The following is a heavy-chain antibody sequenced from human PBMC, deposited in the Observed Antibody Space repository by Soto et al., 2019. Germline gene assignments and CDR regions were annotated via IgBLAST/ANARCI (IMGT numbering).Heavy chain of an antibody. CDR1: GFTFSSYG. Sequence: GGSLRLSCAASGFTFSSYGMHWVRQAPGKGLEWVAVIWYDGSNKYHADSVKGRFTISRDNSKNTLYLQMNSLRAEDTAVYYCARDRWFGEFTYLDPHYGMDVWGQGTTVTVSS. CDR3: ARDRWFGEFTYLDPHYGMDV. CDR2: IWYDGSNK. V-gene: IGHV3-33*01. J-gene: IGHJ6*02. D-gene: IGHD3-10*01.